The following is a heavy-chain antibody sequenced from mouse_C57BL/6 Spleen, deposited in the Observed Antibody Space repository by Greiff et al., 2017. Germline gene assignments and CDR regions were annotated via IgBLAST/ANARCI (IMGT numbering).Heavy chain of an antibody. CDR1: GFTFSSYG. CDR2: VSSGGSYT. J-gene: IGHJ2*01. CDR3: ARRTGDDYFDY. V-gene: IGHV5-6*02. Sequence: EVMLVESGGDLVKPGGSLKLSCAASGFTFSSYGMSWVRQTPDKRLEWVATVSSGGSYTYYPDSVKGRFTISRDNAKNTLYLQMSSLKSEDTAMYYCARRTGDDYFDYWGQGTTLTVSS.